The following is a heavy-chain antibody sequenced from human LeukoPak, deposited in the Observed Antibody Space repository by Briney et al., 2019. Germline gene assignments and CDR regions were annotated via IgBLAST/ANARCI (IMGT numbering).Heavy chain of an antibody. CDR3: ATLGSNCGGDCYSDYYGMDV. CDR2: IYYSGST. Sequence: SETLSLTCTVSGGSISSYYWSWIRQPPGKGLEWIGYIYYSGSTNYNPSLKSRVTISVDTSKNQFSLKLSSVTAADTAVYYCATLGSNCGGDCYSDYYGMDVWGQGTTVTVSS. J-gene: IGHJ6*02. D-gene: IGHD2-21*02. V-gene: IGHV4-59*01. CDR1: GGSISSYY.